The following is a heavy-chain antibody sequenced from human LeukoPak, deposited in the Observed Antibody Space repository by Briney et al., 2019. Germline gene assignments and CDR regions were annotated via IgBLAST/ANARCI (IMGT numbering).Heavy chain of an antibody. D-gene: IGHD1-26*01. Sequence: GGSLRLSCAASGFTFSSYAMSWVRQAPGKGLEWVTNIKEDGSQKYYVDSVKGRFTISRDNAKNSLYLQMNSLRAEDTAVYYCAREGEHYVGVEYYYYGMDVWGQGTTVTVSS. CDR2: IKEDGSQK. J-gene: IGHJ6*02. CDR3: AREGEHYVGVEYYYYGMDV. V-gene: IGHV3-7*01. CDR1: GFTFSSYA.